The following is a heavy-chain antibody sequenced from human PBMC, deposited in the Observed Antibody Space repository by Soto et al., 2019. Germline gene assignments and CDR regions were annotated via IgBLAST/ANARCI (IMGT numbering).Heavy chain of an antibody. CDR3: AREGCTNGVCYWFDP. V-gene: IGHV1-2*02. J-gene: IGHJ5*02. D-gene: IGHD2-8*01. CDR1: GYTFTGYY. Sequence: ASVKVSCKASGYTFTGYYMHWVRQAPGQGLEWMGWINPNSGGTNYAQKFQGRVTMTRDTSINTAYMELSRLRSDDTAVYYCAREGCTNGVCYWFDPWGQGTLVTVSS. CDR2: INPNSGGT.